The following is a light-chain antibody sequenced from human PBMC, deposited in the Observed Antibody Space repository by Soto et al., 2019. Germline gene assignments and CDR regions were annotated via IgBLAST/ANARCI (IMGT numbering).Light chain of an antibody. CDR2: AAS. Sequence: DIQMTQSPSSLSASVGDRVTITCRATQSINIYLNWYQHKSGEAPKLLIYAASSLQRGVPSRFSGSGSGTDFSLTISSLQPEDFASYYCQQSYSTRGSTFGQGTKLEIK. V-gene: IGKV1-39*01. CDR1: QSINIY. J-gene: IGKJ2*01. CDR3: QQSYSTRGST.